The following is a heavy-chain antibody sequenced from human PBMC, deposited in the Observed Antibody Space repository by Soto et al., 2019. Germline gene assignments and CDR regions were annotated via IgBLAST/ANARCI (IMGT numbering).Heavy chain of an antibody. CDR1: GFPFSNHA. CDR2: ISDGGDLI. V-gene: IGHV3-23*01. CDR3: AKRQGTGLAAKNFDF. D-gene: IGHD2-15*01. J-gene: IGHJ4*02. Sequence: SLRLSCAASGFPFSNHAMSWVRQAPGKGLEWVSGISDGGDLIYYADSVKGRFSMSRDNSENMLYLQMTNLRAEDTAIYFCAKRQGTGLAAKNFDFWGQGTLVTVSS.